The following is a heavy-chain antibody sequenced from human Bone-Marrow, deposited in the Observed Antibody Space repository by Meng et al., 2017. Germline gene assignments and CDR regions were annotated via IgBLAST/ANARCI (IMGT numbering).Heavy chain of an antibody. CDR1: GFTFSSYA. CDR2: ISGSGGST. D-gene: IGHD3-22*01. V-gene: IGHV3-23*01. CDR3: AKDYYDSSGYYYVLWYFDL. J-gene: IGHJ2*01. Sequence: GESLKISCAASGFTFSSYATSWVRQAPGKGLEWVSAISGSGGSTYYADSVKGRFTISRDNSKNTLYLQMNSLRAEDTAVYYCAKDYYDSSGYYYVLWYFDLWGRGTLVTVSS.